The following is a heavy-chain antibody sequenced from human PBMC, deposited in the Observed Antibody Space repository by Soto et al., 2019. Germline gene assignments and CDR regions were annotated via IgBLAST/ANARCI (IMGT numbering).Heavy chain of an antibody. CDR2: ISPYNGNT. J-gene: IGHJ4*02. V-gene: IGHV1-18*01. CDR1: GYTFITYG. Sequence: QVQLVHSGAEVKKPGASVKVSCKASGYTFITYGVSWVRQAPGQGLDWLGWISPYNGNTRYAERLQGRGTMTTVTTTITAYRELRDLIYDDPAMYYYATSLAYDYNNSSNYFVDYLGQGALVTFSS. D-gene: IGHD3-22*01. CDR3: ATSLAYDYNNSSNYFVDY.